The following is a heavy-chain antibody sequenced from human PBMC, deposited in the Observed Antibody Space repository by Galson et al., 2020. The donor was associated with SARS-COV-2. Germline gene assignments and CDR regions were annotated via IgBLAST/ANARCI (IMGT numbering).Heavy chain of an antibody. V-gene: IGHV1-24*01. CDR2: FDPEDGET. D-gene: IGHD2-21*02. J-gene: IGHJ4*02. CDR3: ATDFAYCGGDCYPSLDY. Sequence: ASVKVSCKVSGYTLTELSMHWVRQAPGKGLEWMGGFDPEDGETIYAQKFQGRVTMTEDTSTDTAYMELSSLRSEDTAVYYCATDFAYCGGDCYPSLDYWGQGTLVTVSS. CDR1: GYTLTELS.